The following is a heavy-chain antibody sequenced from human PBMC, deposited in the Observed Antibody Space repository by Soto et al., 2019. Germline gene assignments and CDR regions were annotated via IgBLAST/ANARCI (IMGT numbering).Heavy chain of an antibody. D-gene: IGHD3-22*01. CDR3: AKVLGAYGSGFYYGSYDS. Sequence: GGSLRLSCVASGFTFSDYAINWVRQAPGKGLEWVSSISGGGDRAKYADSVKGRFAMSRDNSKDTAYLEMNSLRVDDTAVYYCAKVLGAYGSGFYYGSYDSWGQGTLVTVSS. CDR1: GFTFSDYA. V-gene: IGHV3-23*01. J-gene: IGHJ4*02. CDR2: ISGGGDRA.